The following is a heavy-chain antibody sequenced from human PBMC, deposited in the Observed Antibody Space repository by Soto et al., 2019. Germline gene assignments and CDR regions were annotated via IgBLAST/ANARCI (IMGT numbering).Heavy chain of an antibody. D-gene: IGHD2-15*01. CDR2: IDPSDSYT. J-gene: IGHJ6*02. Sequence: PGESLKISCKGSGYSFTSYWISWVRQMPGKGLEWMGRIDPSDSYTNYSPSFQGHVTISADKSISTAYLQWSSLKASDTAMYYCATASGLILYSYYGMDVWGQGTTVTVS. V-gene: IGHV5-10-1*01. CDR3: ATASGLILYSYYGMDV. CDR1: GYSFTSYW.